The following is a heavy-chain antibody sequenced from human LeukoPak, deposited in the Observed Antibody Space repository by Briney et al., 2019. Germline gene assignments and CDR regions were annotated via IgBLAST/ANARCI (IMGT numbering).Heavy chain of an antibody. CDR3: ARRHDGDSEGWFDP. CDR2: IYWDDDK. J-gene: IGHJ5*02. Sequence: SGPTLVKPKQTLTLTCTFSGFSLSTSGVGVGWIRQHPVKALEWLALIYWDDDKRYRPSLKSRLTITKDTSKNQVVLTMTYMDPVDTATYFCARRHDGDSEGWFDPWGQGTLVTVSS. D-gene: IGHD4-17*01. V-gene: IGHV2-5*02. CDR1: GFSLSTSGVG.